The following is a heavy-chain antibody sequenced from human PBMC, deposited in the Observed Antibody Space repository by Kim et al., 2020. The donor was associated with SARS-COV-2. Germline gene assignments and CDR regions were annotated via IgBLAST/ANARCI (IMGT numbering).Heavy chain of an antibody. CDR3: AIDSPYGDYVGYFDY. V-gene: IGHV4-30-4*01. D-gene: IGHD4-17*01. J-gene: IGHJ4*02. CDR2: IYYSGST. Sequence: SETLSLTCTVSGGSISSGDYYWSWIRPPPGKGLEWIGYIYYSGSTYYNPSLKSRVTISVDTSKNQFSLKLSSVTAADTAVYYCAIDSPYGDYVGYFDYWGQGTLVTVSS. CDR1: GGSISSGDYY.